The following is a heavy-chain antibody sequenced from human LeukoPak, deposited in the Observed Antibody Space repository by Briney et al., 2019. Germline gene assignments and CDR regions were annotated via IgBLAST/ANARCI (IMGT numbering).Heavy chain of an antibody. Sequence: ASVKVSCKASGYTFTGYYMHWVRQAPGQGLEWMGWISAYNGNTNYAQKLQGRVTMTTDTSTTTAYMELGSLRSDDTAMYYCARAVPRNYYYYGMDVWGQGTTVTVSS. CDR2: ISAYNGNT. V-gene: IGHV1-18*04. CDR3: ARAVPRNYYYYGMDV. CDR1: GYTFTGYY. J-gene: IGHJ6*02.